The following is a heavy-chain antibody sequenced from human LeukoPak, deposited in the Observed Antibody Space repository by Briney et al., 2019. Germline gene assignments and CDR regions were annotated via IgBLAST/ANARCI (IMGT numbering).Heavy chain of an antibody. Sequence: SGGSLRLSCAASGFTVSSNYMSWVRQAPGKGLEWVSVIYSGGSIYYADSVKGRFTISRDNSKNTLYLQMNSLRAEDTAVYYCARDQWDEENDFDYWGQGTLVTVSS. CDR2: IYSGGSI. J-gene: IGHJ4*02. CDR1: GFTVSSNY. CDR3: ARDQWDEENDFDY. V-gene: IGHV3-53*01. D-gene: IGHD1-1*01.